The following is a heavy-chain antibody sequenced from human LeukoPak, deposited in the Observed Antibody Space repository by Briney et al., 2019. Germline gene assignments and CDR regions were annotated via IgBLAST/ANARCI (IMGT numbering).Heavy chain of an antibody. Sequence: PSETLSLTCSVSGGSISSYYWSWIRQPPGKGLEWIGYISYSGNTNYNPSLKSRVTISVDTSKNQFSLKLSSVTAADTAVYYCARDQEYSGSYYRYFDYWGQGTLVTVSS. V-gene: IGHV4-59*01. CDR2: ISYSGNT. CDR3: ARDQEYSGSYYRYFDY. J-gene: IGHJ4*02. CDR1: GGSISSYY. D-gene: IGHD1-26*01.